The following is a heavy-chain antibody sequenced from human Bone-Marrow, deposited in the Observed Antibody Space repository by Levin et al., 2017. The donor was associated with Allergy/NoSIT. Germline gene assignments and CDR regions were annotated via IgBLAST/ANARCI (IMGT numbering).Heavy chain of an antibody. CDR1: GFAFNNYW. J-gene: IGHJ4*02. V-gene: IGHV3-7*01. D-gene: IGHD2-15*01. CDR2: IKPDGGET. Sequence: PGGSLRLSCAASGFAFNNYWLSWVRQAPGEGLEWLANIKPDGGETYYEDSVKGRFTISRDNAKNSLYLQMNSLRAEDTAVYYCARHTPGPLDSWGQGTLVSVSS. CDR3: ARHTPGPLDS.